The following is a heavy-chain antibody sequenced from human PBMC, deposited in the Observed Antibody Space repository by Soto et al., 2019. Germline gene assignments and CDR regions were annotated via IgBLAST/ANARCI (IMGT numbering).Heavy chain of an antibody. J-gene: IGHJ4*02. Sequence: QVQLVQSGAEVKKPGASVKVSCKASGYTFTGYYMHWVRQAPGQGLEWMGWINPNSGGTNYAQKFQGRVTMTRDTSLSTAYMELSRLRSDDTAVYYCARAQGYSSSWEASGGTNRFDYWGQGTLVTVSS. D-gene: IGHD6-13*01. CDR3: ARAQGYSSSWEASGGTNRFDY. V-gene: IGHV1-2*02. CDR2: INPNSGGT. CDR1: GYTFTGYY.